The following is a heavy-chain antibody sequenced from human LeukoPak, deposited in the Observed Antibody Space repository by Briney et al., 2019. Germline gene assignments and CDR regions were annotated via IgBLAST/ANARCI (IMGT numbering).Heavy chain of an antibody. J-gene: IGHJ6*03. Sequence: PGRSLRLSCAASGFTLDDYAMHWVRQAPGKGLEWVSGISWNSGSIGYADSVKGRFTISRDNAKNSLYLQMNSLRAEDTALYYCAKEWSYYFGHYYYYYMDVWGKETTVTVSS. CDR1: GFTLDDYA. CDR2: ISWNSGSI. D-gene: IGHD1-26*01. V-gene: IGHV3-9*01. CDR3: AKEWSYYFGHYYYYYMDV.